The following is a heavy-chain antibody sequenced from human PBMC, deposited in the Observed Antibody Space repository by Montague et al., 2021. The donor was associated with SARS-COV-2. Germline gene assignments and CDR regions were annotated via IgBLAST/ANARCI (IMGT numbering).Heavy chain of an antibody. Sequence: SETLSLTCAVYGGSFTTYYWSWIRQPPGKGLEWIGEINHGGTTNFNPALKSRVTMSVDTSKSQFSLTLTSVTAADTAIYFSARNSFRARFLDWSFYFTFWGQGSVVTVSS. CDR3: ARNSFRARFLDWSFYFTF. CDR2: INHGGTT. V-gene: IGHV4-34*01. J-gene: IGHJ4*02. CDR1: GGSFTTYY. D-gene: IGHD3/OR15-3a*01.